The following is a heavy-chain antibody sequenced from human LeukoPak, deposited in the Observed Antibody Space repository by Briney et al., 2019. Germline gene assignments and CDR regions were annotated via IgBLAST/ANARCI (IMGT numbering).Heavy chain of an antibody. V-gene: IGHV3-21*01. CDR3: ARPNFDY. Sequence: GGSLRLSCAASGFSFNTYSMNWVRQAPGKGLEGVSSISSSSGYIYYADSVKGRFTISRDNAKHSLYPPMNTLRAEDTTAYYCARPNFDYWGQGTLVTVSS. J-gene: IGHJ4*02. CDR1: GFSFNTYS. CDR2: ISSSSGYI.